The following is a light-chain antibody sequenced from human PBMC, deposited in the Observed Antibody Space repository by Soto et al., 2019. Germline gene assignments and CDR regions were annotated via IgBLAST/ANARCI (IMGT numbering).Light chain of an antibody. Sequence: QSVLTQTPSVSGAPGQRVTISCTGSSSNIGAGYDVHWYQQRPGTAPKLLIYGNSNRPSGVPDRFSGSKSGTSASLAITGLQAEDEADYYCQSYDSSLSGWVFGGGTKLTVL. CDR2: GNS. CDR3: QSYDSSLSGWV. CDR1: SSNIGAGYD. J-gene: IGLJ3*02. V-gene: IGLV1-40*01.